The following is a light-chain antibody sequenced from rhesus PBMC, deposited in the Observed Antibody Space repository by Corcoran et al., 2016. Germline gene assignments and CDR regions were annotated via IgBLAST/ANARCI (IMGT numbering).Light chain of an antibody. J-gene: IGKJ3*01. CDR3: LQHNSYPFT. CDR2: AES. V-gene: IGKV1-28*03. Sequence: DIQMTQSPSSLSASVGDTVTITCRASQGISSSLNWFQPKHGKAPQLLIYAESSVESGVPSRFSGSGSGTDFTLTISSLQPEDFAAYYCLQHNSYPFTFGPGTKLDIK. CDR1: QGISSS.